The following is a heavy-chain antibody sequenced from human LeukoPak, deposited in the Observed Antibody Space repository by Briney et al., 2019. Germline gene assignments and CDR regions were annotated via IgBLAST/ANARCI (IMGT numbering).Heavy chain of an antibody. CDR2: INPNSGGT. D-gene: IGHD6-13*01. V-gene: IGHV1-2*02. CDR1: GYTFTGYY. CDR3: ARWLASWSLRDPDLQKFDP. Sequence: ASVKVSCKATGYTFTGYYMHWVRQAPGQGLEWMGWINPNSGGTNYAQKFQGRVTMTRDTSISTAYMELSRLRSDDTAVYYCARWLASWSLRDPDLQKFDPWGQGTLVTVSS. J-gene: IGHJ5*02.